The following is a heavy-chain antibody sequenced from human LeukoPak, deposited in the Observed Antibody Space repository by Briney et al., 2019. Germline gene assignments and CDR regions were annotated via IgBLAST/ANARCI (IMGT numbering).Heavy chain of an antibody. CDR3: ARARVDSGSYYGEEYYFDY. D-gene: IGHD1-26*01. CDR1: GYSFTSYW. Sequence: GESLKISCKGSGYSFTSYWIGWVGQLPGKGLEWMGIIYPGDSDTRYCPYFQGQVTISADKFISTAYLQWSSLKASDTAMYYCARARVDSGSYYGEEYYFDYWGQGTLVTVSS. CDR2: IYPGDSDT. V-gene: IGHV5-51*01. J-gene: IGHJ4*02.